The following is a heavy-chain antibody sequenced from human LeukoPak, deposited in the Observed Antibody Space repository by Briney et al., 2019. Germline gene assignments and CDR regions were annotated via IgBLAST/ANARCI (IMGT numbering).Heavy chain of an antibody. J-gene: IGHJ4*02. D-gene: IGHD3-22*01. V-gene: IGHV4-61*08. Sequence: SETLSLTCTVSGGSISSSGYYWSWIRQPPGKGLEWIGYIYYSGSTNYNPSLKSRLTISVDTSKNQFSLKLSSVTAADTAVYYCARVLGDCSGYYDYWGQGTLVTVSS. CDR1: GGSISSSGYY. CDR2: IYYSGST. CDR3: ARVLGDCSGYYDY.